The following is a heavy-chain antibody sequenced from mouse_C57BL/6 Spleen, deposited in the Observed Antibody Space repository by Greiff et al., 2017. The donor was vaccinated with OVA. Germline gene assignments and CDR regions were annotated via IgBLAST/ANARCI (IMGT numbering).Heavy chain of an antibody. CDR2: IDPSDSYT. Sequence: VQLQQPGAELVKPGASVKLSCKASGYTFTSYWMQWVKQRPGQGLEWIGEIDPSDSYTNYNQKFKGKATLTVDTSSSTAYMQLSSLTSEDSAVYYCARGGKDWYFDVWGTGTTVTVSS. J-gene: IGHJ1*03. V-gene: IGHV1-50*01. CDR1: GYTFTSYW. D-gene: IGHD1-1*02. CDR3: ARGGKDWYFDV.